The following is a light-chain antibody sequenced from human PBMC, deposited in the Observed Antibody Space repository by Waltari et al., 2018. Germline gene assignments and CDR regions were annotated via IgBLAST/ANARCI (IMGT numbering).Light chain of an antibody. CDR1: SSDGGGYNY. CDR3: SSYISSSTLEV. J-gene: IGLJ3*02. CDR2: NVS. V-gene: IGLV2-14*03. Sequence: QSALTQPASVSGSPGQSITIPCTGTSSDGGGYNYVSWYQQHPGKAPKLMIFNVSKRPSGVSNRFSGSKSGNTASLTICGLQAEDEADYYCSSYISSSTLEVFGGGTRLTVL.